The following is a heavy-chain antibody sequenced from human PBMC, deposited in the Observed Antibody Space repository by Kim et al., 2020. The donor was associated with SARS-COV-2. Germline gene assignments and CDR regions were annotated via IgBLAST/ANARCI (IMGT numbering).Heavy chain of an antibody. J-gene: IGHJ4*02. D-gene: IGHD1-1*01. V-gene: IGHV6-1*01. CDR2: TYYRSKWNN. CDR1: GDSVSSNGAA. Sequence: SQTLSLTCAISGDSVSSNGAAWNWIRQSPWRGLEWLGRTYYRSKWNNDYAVSVKGRISISPDTSKNQFSLQLNSVTPDDTAVYYCARDPPNCQSCFDYWGQGTLVTVSS. CDR3: ARDPPNCQSCFDY.